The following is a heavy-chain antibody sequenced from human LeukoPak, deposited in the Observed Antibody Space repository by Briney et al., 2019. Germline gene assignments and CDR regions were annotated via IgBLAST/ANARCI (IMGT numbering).Heavy chain of an antibody. Sequence: PSETLSLTCAVYGGSFSGYYWSWIRQPPGKGLEWIGEINHSGSTNYNPSLKSRVTISVDTSKNQFSLKLSPVTAADTAVYYCARGYCSSTSCYYNWFDPWGQGTLVTVSS. D-gene: IGHD2-2*01. CDR3: ARGYCSSTSCYYNWFDP. CDR2: INHSGST. CDR1: GGSFSGYY. J-gene: IGHJ5*02. V-gene: IGHV4-34*01.